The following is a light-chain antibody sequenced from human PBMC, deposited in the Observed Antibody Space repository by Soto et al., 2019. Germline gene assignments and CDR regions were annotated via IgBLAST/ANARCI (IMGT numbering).Light chain of an antibody. CDR3: GTWDSRLNAGV. V-gene: IGLV1-51*02. CDR1: SSNIGNNY. J-gene: IGLJ2*01. CDR2: EDN. Sequence: QSVLTQPPSVSAAPGQKVTISCSGSSSNIGNNYVYWYQQLPGTAPKLLIYEDNKRPSGIPDRFSGSKSGTSATLGITGLQTGDEAEYYCGTWDSRLNAGVFGGGTKLTVL.